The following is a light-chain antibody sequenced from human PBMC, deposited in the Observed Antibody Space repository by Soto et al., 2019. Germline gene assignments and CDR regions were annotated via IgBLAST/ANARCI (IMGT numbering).Light chain of an antibody. CDR2: GAS. CDR1: QTLRTNY. CDR3: QNYGDSLALT. J-gene: IGKJ4*01. Sequence: IVLTQSPGTLSLSPGERVTLSCRASQTLRTNYLAWYQQKPGQAPRLLIYGASNRATGIPDRFSTSGSGTDFTLTINRLEPEDSAVYYCQNYGDSLALTFGGGTKVEIK. V-gene: IGKV3-20*01.